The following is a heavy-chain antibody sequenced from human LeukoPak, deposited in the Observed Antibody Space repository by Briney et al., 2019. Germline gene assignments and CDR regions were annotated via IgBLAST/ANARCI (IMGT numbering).Heavy chain of an antibody. CDR3: VRGAGGGDF. J-gene: IGHJ4*02. V-gene: IGHV3-7*04. D-gene: IGHD6-19*01. CDR1: GFNFSSYW. CDR2: LKPDGGED. Sequence: GGSLRLSCAASGFNFSSYWMSWVRQAPDKGLEWVANLKPDGGEDNYVDSVRGRFTISRDNAKSSLYLQMNSLRGEDTAVYSCVRGAGGGDFWGQGTLVTVSS.